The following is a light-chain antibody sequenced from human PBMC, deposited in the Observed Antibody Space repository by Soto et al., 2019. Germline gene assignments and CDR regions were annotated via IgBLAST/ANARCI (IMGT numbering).Light chain of an antibody. Sequence: QSALTQPASVSGSPGQSITISCTGTSSDVGGYNDVSWYQQHPGKVPKLMIYEVSNRPSGVSNRFSGSKSGNTASLTISGLQAEDEADYYCSSYTSSSTLVFGGGTKLTGL. CDR3: SSYTSSSTLV. J-gene: IGLJ2*01. V-gene: IGLV2-14*01. CDR2: EVS. CDR1: SSDVGGYND.